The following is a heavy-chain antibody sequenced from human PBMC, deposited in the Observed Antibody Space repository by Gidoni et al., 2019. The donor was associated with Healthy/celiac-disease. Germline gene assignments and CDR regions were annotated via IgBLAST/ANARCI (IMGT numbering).Heavy chain of an antibody. CDR1: GFTFGDYA. CDR2: IRSKAYGGTT. J-gene: IGHJ4*02. D-gene: IGHD1-26*01. CDR3: TSELGARDGY. Sequence: EVQLVESGGGLVQPGRSLRLSCTASGFTFGDYAMSWVRQAPGKGLEWVGFIRSKAYGGTTEYAASVKGRFTISRDDSKSIAYLQMNSLKTEDTAVYYCTSELGARDGYWGQGTLVTVSS. V-gene: IGHV3-49*04.